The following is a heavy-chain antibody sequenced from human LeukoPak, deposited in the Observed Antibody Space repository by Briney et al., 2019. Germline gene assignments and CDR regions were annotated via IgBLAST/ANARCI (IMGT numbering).Heavy chain of an antibody. CDR2: ISAYNGNT. V-gene: IGHV1-18*01. Sequence: ASVKVSCKASGYTFTSYGISWVRQAPGQGLEWMGWISAYNGNTNYAQKLQGRVTMTTDTSTSTAYMELSSLRSEDTAVYYCARASRVLWFGELPDAFDIWGQGTMVTVSS. CDR1: GYTFTSYG. CDR3: ARASRVLWFGELPDAFDI. D-gene: IGHD3-10*01. J-gene: IGHJ3*02.